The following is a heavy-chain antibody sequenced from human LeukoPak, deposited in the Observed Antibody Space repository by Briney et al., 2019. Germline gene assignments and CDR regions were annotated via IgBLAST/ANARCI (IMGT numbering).Heavy chain of an antibody. CDR2: ISRGGST. D-gene: IGHD4-17*01. Sequence: SETLSLTCAVYGGSFSVYYWSWIRQPPGKGLEWIGEISRGGSTNYSPSLKSRVIISLDTSKNQVSLKLSSVTAADTAMYYCGLSTTKATTRTIDYWGQGALVTVSS. CDR1: GGSFSVYY. J-gene: IGHJ4*02. V-gene: IGHV4-34*01. CDR3: GLSTTKATTRTIDY.